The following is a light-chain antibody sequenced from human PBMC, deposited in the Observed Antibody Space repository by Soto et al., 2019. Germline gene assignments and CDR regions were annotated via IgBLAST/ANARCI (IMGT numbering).Light chain of an antibody. V-gene: IGKV1-9*01. CDR2: AAS. J-gene: IGKJ4*01. CDR3: QQLNSYLVT. CDR1: QGISSY. Sequence: IQLTQSPSSLSASVGDRVTITCRASQGISSYLAWYQQKPGKAPKLLIYAASTLQSGVPSRFSGSGSGTDFTLTISSLQPEDCATYYCQQLNSYLVTFRGGTKVEIK.